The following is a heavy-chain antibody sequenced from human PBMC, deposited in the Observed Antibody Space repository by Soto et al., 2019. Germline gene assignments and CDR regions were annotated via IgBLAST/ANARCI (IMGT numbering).Heavy chain of an antibody. Sequence: QVQLVQSGAEVKKPGASVKVSCKASGYTFTSYAISWVRQAPGQGLEWMGWISAYNGNTNYAQKLQGRATMTTDTSPSTAXMXXRRLRSDDTAVXXXATDAPPADYWGQGTLVTVSS. CDR1: GYTFTSYA. V-gene: IGHV1-18*01. CDR2: ISAYNGNT. J-gene: IGHJ4*02. CDR3: ATDAPPADY.